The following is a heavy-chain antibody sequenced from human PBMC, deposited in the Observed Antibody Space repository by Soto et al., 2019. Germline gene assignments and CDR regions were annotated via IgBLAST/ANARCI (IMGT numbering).Heavy chain of an antibody. CDR1: GGSISSSSYY. CDR3: ARHNPLYSSSWYYFDY. CDR2: IYYSGST. J-gene: IGHJ4*02. V-gene: IGHV4-39*01. D-gene: IGHD6-13*01. Sequence: SETLSLTCTVSGGSISSSSYYWGWIRQPPGKGLEWIGSIYYSGSTYYNPSLKSRVTISVDTSKNQFSLKLSSVTAADTAVYYCARHNPLYSSSWYYFDYWGQGTLVTVSS.